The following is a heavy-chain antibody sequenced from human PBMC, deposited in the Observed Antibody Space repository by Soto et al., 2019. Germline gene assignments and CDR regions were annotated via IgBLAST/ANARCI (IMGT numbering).Heavy chain of an antibody. CDR3: ARDKRDFRFLEWSYYFDY. V-gene: IGHV3-30-3*01. CDR2: ISYDGSNK. CDR1: GFTFSSYA. D-gene: IGHD3-3*01. J-gene: IGHJ4*02. Sequence: GGALRLSCASSGFTFSSYAMHLVRQAPGKGLEWVAVISYDGSNKYYADSVKGRFTISRDNSKNTLYLQLNSLRAEDTAVYYCARDKRDFRFLEWSYYFDYWGQGTLVTVSS.